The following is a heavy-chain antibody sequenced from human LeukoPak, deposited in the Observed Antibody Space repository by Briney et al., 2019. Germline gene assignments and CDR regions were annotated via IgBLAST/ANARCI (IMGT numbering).Heavy chain of an antibody. D-gene: IGHD6-13*01. V-gene: IGHV1-3*01. J-gene: IGHJ4*02. CDR3: ARGPRAAADDY. CDR1: GYTFTGYY. Sequence: ASVKVSCKASGYTFTGYYMHWVRQAPGQRPEWMGWINAGNGNTKYSQKFQGRVTITRDTSASTAYMELSSLTSEDTAVYYCARGPRAAADDYWGQGTLVTVSS. CDR2: INAGNGNT.